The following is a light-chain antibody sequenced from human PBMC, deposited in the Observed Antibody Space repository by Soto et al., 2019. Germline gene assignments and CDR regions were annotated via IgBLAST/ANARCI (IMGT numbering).Light chain of an antibody. CDR2: EVS. J-gene: IGLJ1*01. CDR3: ISYTGSSTSYV. V-gene: IGLV2-14*01. Sequence: QSVLTQPASVSGSPGQSITISCTGTSSDVGGYNYVSWYQQHPGKAPKLMIYEVSNRPSGVSNRFSGSKSGNTASLTISWLQAEDEADYYCISYTGSSTSYVFGSGTKLTVL. CDR1: SSDVGGYNY.